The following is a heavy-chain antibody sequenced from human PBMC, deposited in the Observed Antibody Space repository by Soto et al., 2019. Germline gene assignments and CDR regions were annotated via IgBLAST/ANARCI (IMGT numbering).Heavy chain of an antibody. CDR1: GYSFTGDA. V-gene: IGHV1-3*01. D-gene: IGHD3-22*01. CDR3: ARDFSMVVVAPGN. CDR2: INAGIGDT. Sequence: LLNRYRKAAGYSFTGDAVHCVLQDPGQRLEWMGWINAGIGDTQYSQKFQGRVTITRDTSASTAYMELSSLRSEDTAVYYCARDFSMVVVAPGNWGQGTLVTAPQ. J-gene: IGHJ4*02.